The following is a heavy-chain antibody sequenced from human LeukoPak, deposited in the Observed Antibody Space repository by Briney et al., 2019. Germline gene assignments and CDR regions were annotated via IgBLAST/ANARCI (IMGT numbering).Heavy chain of an antibody. CDR3: ARTAAPGPFWSRRSDP. J-gene: IGHJ5*02. Sequence: GGSLRLSCAASGFTFSSYAMHWVGQAPGKGLEWVAVISYDGSNKYYADSVKGRFTISRDNSKNTLYLQMNSLRAEDTAVYYCARTAAPGPFWSRRSDPWGQGTLVTVSS. V-gene: IGHV3-30-3*01. D-gene: IGHD3-3*01. CDR2: ISYDGSNK. CDR1: GFTFSSYA.